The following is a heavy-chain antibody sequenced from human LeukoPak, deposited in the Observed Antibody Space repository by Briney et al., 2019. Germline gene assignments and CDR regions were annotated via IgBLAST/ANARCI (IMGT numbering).Heavy chain of an antibody. Sequence: GGSLRLSCAASGFTFSGYGMHWVRQAPGKGLEWVAFIRFDGSTQYYADSVKGRFTISRDNSKSTVYLQMNSLRDEDTAVYYCAKVGCRDYDFWSGYFASWGQGTLVFISS. CDR1: GFTFSGYG. J-gene: IGHJ4*02. D-gene: IGHD3-3*01. V-gene: IGHV3-30*02. CDR3: AKVGCRDYDFWSGYFAS. CDR2: IRFDGSTQ.